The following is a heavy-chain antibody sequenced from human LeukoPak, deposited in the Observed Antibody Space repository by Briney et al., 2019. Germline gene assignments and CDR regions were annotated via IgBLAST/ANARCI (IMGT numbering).Heavy chain of an antibody. CDR1: GGSISSYY. D-gene: IGHD1-26*01. J-gene: IGHJ3*02. Sequence: SETLSLTCTVSGGSISSYYWSWIRQPAGKGLEWIGRIYTSGSTNYNPSLKSRVTMSVDTSKNQFSLKLSSVTAADTAVHYCAEVGATTPGAFDIWGQGTMVTVSS. CDR2: IYTSGST. CDR3: AEVGATTPGAFDI. V-gene: IGHV4-4*07.